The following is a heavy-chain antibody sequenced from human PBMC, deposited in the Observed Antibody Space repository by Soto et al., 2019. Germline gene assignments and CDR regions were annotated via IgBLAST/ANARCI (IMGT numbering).Heavy chain of an antibody. V-gene: IGHV4-34*01. D-gene: IGHD1-26*01. J-gene: IGHJ2*01. Sequence: QVQLQQWGAGLLKPSETLSLTCAVYGGSFSGYYWSWIRQPPGKGLGWIGEINHSGSTNYNPSLKSRVTISVYTSKNQFSLKLSSVTAADTAVYYCARGTRRVGATRNWYFDLWGRGTLVTVSS. CDR3: ARGTRRVGATRNWYFDL. CDR1: GGSFSGYY. CDR2: INHSGST.